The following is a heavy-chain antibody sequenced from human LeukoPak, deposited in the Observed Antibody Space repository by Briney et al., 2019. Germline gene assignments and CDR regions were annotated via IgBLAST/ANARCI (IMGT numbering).Heavy chain of an antibody. CDR2: IYSGGNT. D-gene: IGHD1-1*01. J-gene: IGHJ3*02. Sequence: GGSLRLSCAASGFTVNTNYMSWVRQAPGGGLEWVSIIYSGGNTYYADSVKGRFTISRDTSKNTVYPQMNSLGAEDTGVYYCVKEGRTGSLRAFDIWGRGTMVTVSS. CDR1: GFTVNTNY. CDR3: VKEGRTGSLRAFDI. V-gene: IGHV3-53*01.